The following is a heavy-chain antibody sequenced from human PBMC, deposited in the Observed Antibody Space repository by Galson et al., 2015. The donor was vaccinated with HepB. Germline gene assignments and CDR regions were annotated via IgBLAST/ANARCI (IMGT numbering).Heavy chain of an antibody. CDR3: VGGLGRFGHDY. Sequence: SVKVSCKASGYTFTGYYMHWVRQAPGQGLEWMGWINPNSGGTNYAQKSQGRVTMTRDTSISTAYMELSSLRSDDTAVYYCVGGLGRFGHDYWGQGTLVTVSS. V-gene: IGHV1-2*02. CDR2: INPNSGGT. J-gene: IGHJ4*02. CDR1: GYTFTGYY. D-gene: IGHD3-10*01.